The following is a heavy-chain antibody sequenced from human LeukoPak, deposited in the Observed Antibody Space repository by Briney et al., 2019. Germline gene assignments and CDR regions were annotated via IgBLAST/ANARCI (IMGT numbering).Heavy chain of an antibody. V-gene: IGHV1-18*01. CDR3: ARGSRSSWYASNENWFDP. CDR1: GYTFTSYG. D-gene: IGHD6-13*01. J-gene: IGHJ5*02. CDR2: ISAYNGNT. Sequence: ASVKVSCKASGYTFTSYGISWVRQAPGQGIEWMGRISAYNGNTNYAQKLQGRVTMTTDTSTSTAYMELRSLRSDDTAVYYCARGSRSSWYASNENWFDPWGQGTLVTVSS.